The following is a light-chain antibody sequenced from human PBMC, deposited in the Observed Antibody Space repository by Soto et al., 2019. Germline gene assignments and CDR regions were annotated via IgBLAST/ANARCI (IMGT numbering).Light chain of an antibody. CDR3: QQRSYWLS. Sequence: EIVLTQSPATLSLSPGARATLSCRASQSVSNYLAWYQQKPGQAPRLLIYETSNRASGIPARFSASGSGTDFTLTIRSLEPEDFAVYYCQQRSYWLSFGGGTKVESK. V-gene: IGKV3-11*01. J-gene: IGKJ4*01. CDR1: QSVSNY. CDR2: ETS.